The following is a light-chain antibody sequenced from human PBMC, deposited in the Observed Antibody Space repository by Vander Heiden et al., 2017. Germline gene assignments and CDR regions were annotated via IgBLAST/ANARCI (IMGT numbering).Light chain of an antibody. CDR2: QDS. Sequence: SYELTQPPSVSVSPGQTASITCSGDKLGDEYACWYQQKPGQSPVLVIYQDSKRPSGIPERFSGSNSENTATLTISGTQAMDEADYYCQAWDSSVVFGGGTKLTVL. J-gene: IGLJ2*01. CDR3: QAWDSSVV. CDR1: KLGDEY. V-gene: IGLV3-1*01.